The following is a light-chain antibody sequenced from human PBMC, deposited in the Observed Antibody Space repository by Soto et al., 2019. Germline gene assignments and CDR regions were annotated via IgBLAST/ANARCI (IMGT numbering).Light chain of an antibody. CDR1: TSNIGAAYE. Sequence: QLVLTQPPSASGTPGERVTISCSGSTSNIGAAYEVHWYQQLPGTAPKLLIYGNSNRPSGVPDRFSGSKSGTSASLAITGLQAEDEADYYCQSYDSSLSGYVFGTGTKLTVL. V-gene: IGLV1-40*01. J-gene: IGLJ1*01. CDR2: GNS. CDR3: QSYDSSLSGYV.